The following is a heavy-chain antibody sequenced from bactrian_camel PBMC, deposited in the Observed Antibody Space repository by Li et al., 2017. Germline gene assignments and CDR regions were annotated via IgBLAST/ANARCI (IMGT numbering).Heavy chain of an antibody. CDR3: AAEFIVASFEELGLRASDFGY. CDR1: GYTYRRYW. D-gene: IGHD7*01. Sequence: QVQLVESGGGSVQVGGSLRLSCAVSGYTYRRYWMGWFRQAPGKEREGIGCIDTNGVTRYADSVKGRFTISQNNAKNTVYLEMNDLKPEDTAMYYCAAEFIVASFEELGLRASDFGYWGQGTQVTVS. V-gene: IGHV3S26*01. CDR2: IDTNGVT. J-gene: IGHJ6*01.